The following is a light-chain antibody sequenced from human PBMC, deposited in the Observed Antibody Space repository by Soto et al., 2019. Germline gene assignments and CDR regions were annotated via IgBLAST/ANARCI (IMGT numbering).Light chain of an antibody. V-gene: IGKV3-15*01. Sequence: EIVMTQSPATLSVSPGERATLSCRASQSISSNLAWYQQKLGQAPRLFIYRASTRATGIPARFSGSGSGTEFTLTISSLQSEDFALYYCHQYENWPQTFGQGTKVEI. CDR3: HQYENWPQT. CDR2: RAS. CDR1: QSISSN. J-gene: IGKJ1*01.